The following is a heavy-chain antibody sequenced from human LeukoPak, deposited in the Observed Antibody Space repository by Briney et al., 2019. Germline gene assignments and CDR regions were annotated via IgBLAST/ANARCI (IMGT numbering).Heavy chain of an antibody. CDR2: INNNGGST. D-gene: IGHD2-2*01. CDR1: GFTFSSYA. Sequence: GGSLRLSCAASGFTFSSYAMSWVRQAPGKGLEWVSTINNNGGSTSYADSVKGRFTISRDNSKNTLYLQMNSLRAEDTAVYYCAIHCISISCHSPRWGQGTLVTVSS. V-gene: IGHV3-23*01. CDR3: AIHCISISCHSPR. J-gene: IGHJ4*02.